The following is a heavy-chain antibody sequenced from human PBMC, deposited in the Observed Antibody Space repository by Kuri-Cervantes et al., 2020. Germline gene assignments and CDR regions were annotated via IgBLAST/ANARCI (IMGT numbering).Heavy chain of an antibody. D-gene: IGHD2-15*01. CDR1: GFTFSSYS. Sequence: GALKISCAASGFTFSSYSMNWVRRAPGKGLEWVSYISSSSSTIYYADSVKGRFTISRDNAKNSLYLHMNSPRAEDTAVYYCARGLRGSGGYYDYWGQGTLVTVSS. J-gene: IGHJ4*02. CDR3: ARGLRGSGGYYDY. CDR2: ISSSSSTI. V-gene: IGHV3-48*01.